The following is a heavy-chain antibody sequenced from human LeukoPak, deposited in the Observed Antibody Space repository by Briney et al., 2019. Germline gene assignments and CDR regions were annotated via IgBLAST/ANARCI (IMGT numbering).Heavy chain of an antibody. D-gene: IGHD6-19*01. J-gene: IGHJ6*02. Sequence: PGGSLRLSCAASGLTFSSYAMSWVRQAPGKGLEWVSSISGSGGSTYYADSVKGRFTIPRDNSQNTLYLQMNSLRAEDTAVYYCAKDRSGGGDYYFGMDVWGPGTTVTVSS. CDR3: AKDRSGGGDYYFGMDV. V-gene: IGHV3-23*01. CDR1: GLTFSSYA. CDR2: ISGSGGST.